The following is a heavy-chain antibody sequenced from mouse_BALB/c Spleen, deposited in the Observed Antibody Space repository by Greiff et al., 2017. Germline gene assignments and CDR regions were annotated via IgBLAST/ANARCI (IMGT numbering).Heavy chain of an antibody. CDR3: ARGDLLRPFAY. J-gene: IGHJ3*01. Sequence: QVQLQQSGAELVRPGYSVKISCKASGYAFSSYGMNWVKQRPGKGLEWIGQIYTGDGDTYYTGKFKGQATMTADNSSSTVYMQLSSLTSEDSAVYFCARGDLLRPFAYWGQGTLVTVSA. V-gene: IGHV1-80*01. D-gene: IGHD1-2*01. CDR1: GYAFSSYG. CDR2: IYTGDGDT.